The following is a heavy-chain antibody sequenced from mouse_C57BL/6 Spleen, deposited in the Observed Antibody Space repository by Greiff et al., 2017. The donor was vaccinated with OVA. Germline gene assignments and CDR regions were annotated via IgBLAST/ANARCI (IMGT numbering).Heavy chain of an antibody. CDR3: AREGVFITTVVAKRYYAMDY. CDR2: IDPNSGGT. J-gene: IGHJ4*01. V-gene: IGHV1-72*01. Sequence: QVQLQQPGAELVKPGASVKLSCKASGYTFTSYWMHWVKQRPGRGLEWIGRIDPNSGGTKYNEKFKSKATLTVDKPSSTAYMQLSSLTSEDSAVYYCAREGVFITTVVAKRYYAMDYWGQGTSVTVSS. CDR1: GYTFTSYW. D-gene: IGHD1-1*01.